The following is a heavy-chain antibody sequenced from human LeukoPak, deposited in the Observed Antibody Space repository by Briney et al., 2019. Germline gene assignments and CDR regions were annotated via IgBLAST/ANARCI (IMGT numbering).Heavy chain of an antibody. J-gene: IGHJ6*03. CDR1: GGSISSSSYY. D-gene: IGHD5-18*01. CDR3: AREGAYSYGYGLSYDYYYMDV. CDR2: IYYSGST. V-gene: IGHV4-39*07. Sequence: SETLSLTCTVSGGSISSSSYYWGWIRQPPGKGLEWIGSIYYSGSTYYNPSLKSRVTISVDTSKNQFSLKLSSVTAADTAVYYCAREGAYSYGYGLSYDYYYMDVWGKGTTVTISS.